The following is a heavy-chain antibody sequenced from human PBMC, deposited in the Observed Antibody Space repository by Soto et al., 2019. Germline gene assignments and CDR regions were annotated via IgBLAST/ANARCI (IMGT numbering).Heavy chain of an antibody. D-gene: IGHD3-10*01. CDR1: GYSFTNYW. Sequence: GESLKISCKGSGYSFTNYWIGWVRQMPGKGLEWMGIIYPGDSDTRYSPSFQGQVIISADKSTAYLQWNSLKASDIAMYYCARGFPWWEVLTWRTFAICGQGTMVTVSS. J-gene: IGHJ3*02. CDR2: IYPGDSDT. V-gene: IGHV5-51*01. CDR3: ARGFPWWEVLTWRTFAI.